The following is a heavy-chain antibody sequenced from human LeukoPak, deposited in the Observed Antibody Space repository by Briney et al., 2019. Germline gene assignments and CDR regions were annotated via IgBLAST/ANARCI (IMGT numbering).Heavy chain of an antibody. CDR2: ISYDGSNK. D-gene: IGHD6-13*01. Sequence: PGGSLRLSCAASGFTFSSYGMHWVRQAPGKGLEWVAVISYDGSNKYYADSVKGRFTISRDNSKNTLYLQMNSLRAEDTAVYYCAKTYSSSWYGPIYWGQGTLVTVSS. CDR1: GFTFSSYG. J-gene: IGHJ4*02. CDR3: AKTYSSSWYGPIY. V-gene: IGHV3-30*18.